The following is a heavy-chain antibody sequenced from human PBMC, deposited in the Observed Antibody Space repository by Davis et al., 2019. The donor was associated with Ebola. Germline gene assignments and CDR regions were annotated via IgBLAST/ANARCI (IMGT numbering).Heavy chain of an antibody. Sequence: GESLKISCAASGFTFSSYSMNWVRQAPGKGLEWISYISSSGSTIYYADSVKGRFTISRDNAKNSLYLQMNSLRDEDTAVYYCARGQGVLSPRDWFDPWGQGTLVTVSS. V-gene: IGHV3-48*02. CDR1: GFTFSSYS. J-gene: IGHJ5*02. CDR2: ISSSGSTI. CDR3: ARGQGVLSPRDWFDP. D-gene: IGHD2-8*01.